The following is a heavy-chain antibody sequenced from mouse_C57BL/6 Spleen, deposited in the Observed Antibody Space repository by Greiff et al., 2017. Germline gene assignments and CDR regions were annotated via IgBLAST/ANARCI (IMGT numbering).Heavy chain of an antibody. CDR3: ASTVIHWYFDV. D-gene: IGHD1-1*01. CDR2: ISYDGSN. J-gene: IGHJ1*03. V-gene: IGHV3-6*01. CDR1: GYSITSGYY. Sequence: EVQLQQSGPGLVKPSQSLSLTCSVTGYSITSGYYWNWIRQFPGNKMEWMGYISYDGSNKYNPSLKNRISITRYTSKNQFFLKLNSVTTEDTATYYCASTVIHWYFDVWGTGTTVTVSS.